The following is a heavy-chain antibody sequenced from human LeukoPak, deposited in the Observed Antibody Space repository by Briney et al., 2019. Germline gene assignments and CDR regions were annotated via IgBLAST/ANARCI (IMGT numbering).Heavy chain of an antibody. CDR3: ARDTLRYCSSTSCSVDP. D-gene: IGHD2-2*01. CDR2: ISSSSSYI. CDR1: GFTFSSYS. J-gene: IGHJ5*02. V-gene: IGHV3-21*01. Sequence: GGSLRLSCAASGFTFSSYSMNWVRQAPGKVLEWVSSISSSSSYIYYADSVKGRFTISRDNAKNSLYLQMNSLRAEDTAVYYCARDTLRYCSSTSCSVDPWGQGTLVTVSS.